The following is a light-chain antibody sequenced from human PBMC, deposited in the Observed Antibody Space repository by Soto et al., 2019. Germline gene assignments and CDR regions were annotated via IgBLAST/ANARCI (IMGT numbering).Light chain of an antibody. CDR3: SSYTSSSTLGV. CDR2: DVN. V-gene: IGLV2-14*01. J-gene: IGLJ1*01. CDR1: CSDVGGYNY. Sequence: QSVLTQPASVSGSPGQSITISCTGTCSDVGGYNYVSWYQQHPGKAPKLMIYDVNNRPSGVSNRFSGSKSGNTASLTISGLQAEDEADYYCSSYTSSSTLGVFGTGTKVTVL.